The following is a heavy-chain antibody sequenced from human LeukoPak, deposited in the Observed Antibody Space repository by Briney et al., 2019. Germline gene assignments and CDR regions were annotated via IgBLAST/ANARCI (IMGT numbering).Heavy chain of an antibody. J-gene: IGHJ4*02. Sequence: GGSLRLSCAASGFTFINYAMTWVRQAPGKGLEWVSGISGGGATTYYADSVKGRFTISRDNSKNTLFLQMNSLRAEDTAVYYCAKDHSSKYPYYFDYWSQGSLVTVSS. CDR2: ISGGGATT. D-gene: IGHD6-13*01. V-gene: IGHV3-23*01. CDR1: GFTFINYA. CDR3: AKDHSSKYPYYFDY.